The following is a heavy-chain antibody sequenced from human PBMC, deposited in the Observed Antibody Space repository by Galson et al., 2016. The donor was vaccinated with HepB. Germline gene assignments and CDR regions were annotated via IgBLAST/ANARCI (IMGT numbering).Heavy chain of an antibody. J-gene: IGHJ4*02. Sequence: SLRLSCAASGFTFSYYAMHWVRQAPGKGLEWVAVISYDGSNKYSTESVKGRFTISRDNSKNTLFLQMNSLRVEDTAVYYCAKAPNPGTTLYPLDYWGQGSLVTVSS. CDR2: ISYDGSNK. V-gene: IGHV3-30*04. CDR3: AKAPNPGTTLYPLDY. D-gene: IGHD2/OR15-2a*01. CDR1: GFTFSYYA.